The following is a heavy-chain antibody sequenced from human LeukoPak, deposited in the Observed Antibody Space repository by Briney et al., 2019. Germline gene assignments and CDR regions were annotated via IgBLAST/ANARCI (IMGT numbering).Heavy chain of an antibody. CDR2: IIPILGIA. CDR3: ARDGYNGNGLRYFDWPRRYYGMDV. J-gene: IGHJ6*02. Sequence: SVKVSCKASGGTFSSYAISWVRQAPGQGLEWMGRIIPILGIANYAQKFQGRVTITADKSTSTAYMELSSLRSEDTAVYYCARDGYNGNGLRYFDWPRRYYGMDVWGQGTTVTVSS. D-gene: IGHD3-9*01. CDR1: GGTFSSYA. V-gene: IGHV1-69*04.